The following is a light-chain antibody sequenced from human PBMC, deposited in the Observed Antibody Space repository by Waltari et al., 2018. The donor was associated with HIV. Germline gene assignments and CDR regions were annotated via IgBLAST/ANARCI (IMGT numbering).Light chain of an antibody. V-gene: IGLV7-46*01. J-gene: IGLJ2*01. CDR2: DTS. CDR1: TGAVTSGHS. Sequence: QAVVTQEPSLTVYPGGTVTLTCGSSTGAVTSGHSPYWFQQRPGQAPGTLIHDTSNKHSWPPARFSGSLLGGKAALTLSGAQPEDEAEYYCLLSYGGPRVFGGGTKLTVL. CDR3: LLSYGGPRV.